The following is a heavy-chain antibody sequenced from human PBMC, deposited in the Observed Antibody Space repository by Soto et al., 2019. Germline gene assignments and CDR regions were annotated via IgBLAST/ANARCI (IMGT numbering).Heavy chain of an antibody. V-gene: IGHV1-46*01. CDR3: ALVAPAAHDAFDI. J-gene: IGHJ3*02. Sequence: AASVKVSCKASGYTFTSYYMHWVRQTPGQGLEWMGIINPSGGSTSYAQKFQGRVTMTRDTSTSTVYMELSSLGSEDTAVYYCALVAPAAHDAFDIWGQGTMVTVSS. CDR2: INPSGGST. D-gene: IGHD2-2*01. CDR1: GYTFTSYY.